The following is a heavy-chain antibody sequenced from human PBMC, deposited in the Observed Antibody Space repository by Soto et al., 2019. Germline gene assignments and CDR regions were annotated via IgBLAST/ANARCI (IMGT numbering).Heavy chain of an antibody. CDR3: AREIVAATGPIDY. D-gene: IGHD5-12*01. CDR1: GFTFSSYA. J-gene: IGHJ4*02. CDR2: ISYDGSNK. Sequence: QVPLVESGGGVVQPGRSLRLSCAASGFTFSSYAMHWVRQAPGKGLEWVAIISYDGSNKYYADSVKGRFTISRDNSKNTLYLQMNSLRAEDTAVYCCAREIVAATGPIDYWGQGTLVTVSS. V-gene: IGHV3-30-3*01.